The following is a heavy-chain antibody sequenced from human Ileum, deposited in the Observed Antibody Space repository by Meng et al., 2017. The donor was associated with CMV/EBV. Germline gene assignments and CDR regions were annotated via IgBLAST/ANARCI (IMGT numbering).Heavy chain of an antibody. CDR2: ISGSVANS. D-gene: IGHD3-22*01. CDR3: AKRRYDSSGYFDY. V-gene: IGHV3-23*01. Sequence: GGSLRLSCVASGLTFNSYSMGWVRQAPGKGLEWVAAISGSVANSYYAESVKGRFTISRDNSKNSLYLQMNSLRAEDTAVYYCAKRRYDSSGYFDYWGQGTLVTVSS. J-gene: IGHJ4*02. CDR1: GLTFNSYS.